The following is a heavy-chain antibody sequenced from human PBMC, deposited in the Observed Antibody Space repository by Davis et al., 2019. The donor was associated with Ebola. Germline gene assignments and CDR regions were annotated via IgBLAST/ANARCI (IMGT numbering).Heavy chain of an antibody. V-gene: IGHV1-2*02. CDR2: INPNSGGT. J-gene: IGHJ3*02. Sequence: ASVKVSCKASGYTFTGYYMHWVRQAPGQGLEWMGWINPNSGGTNYAQKFQGRVTMTRDTSISTAYMELSRLRSDDTAVYYCARDYYDSSGSDRSAFDIWGQGTMVTVSS. D-gene: IGHD3-22*01. CDR1: GYTFTGYY. CDR3: ARDYYDSSGSDRSAFDI.